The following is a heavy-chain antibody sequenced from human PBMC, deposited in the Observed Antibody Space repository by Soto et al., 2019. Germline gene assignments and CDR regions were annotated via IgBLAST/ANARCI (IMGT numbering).Heavy chain of an antibody. CDR3: ARDGDSAVAGGTFDY. CDR1: GGTFSSYA. J-gene: IGHJ4*02. CDR2: IIPIFGTA. V-gene: IGHV1-69*06. D-gene: IGHD6-19*01. Sequence: SVKVSCKASGGTFSSYAISWVRQAPGQGLEWMGGIIPIFGTANYAQKFQGRVTITADKSTSTAYMELSSLRSEDTAVYYCARDGDSAVAGGTFDYWGQGTLVTVSS.